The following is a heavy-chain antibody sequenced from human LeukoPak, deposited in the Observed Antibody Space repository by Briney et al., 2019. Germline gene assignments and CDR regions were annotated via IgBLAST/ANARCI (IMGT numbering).Heavy chain of an antibody. J-gene: IGHJ4*02. CDR3: ARILSNAWGELGY. CDR2: IRYDGSKK. V-gene: IGHV3-30*02. Sequence: QTGGSLRLSCAASGFTFSNYGMHWVRQAPGKGLEWVAFIRYDGSKKYYADSVKGRFTISRDNSKNTLYLQMNSLRAEDTAVYYCARILSNAWGELGYWGQGTLVTVSS. CDR1: GFTFSNYG. D-gene: IGHD6-19*01.